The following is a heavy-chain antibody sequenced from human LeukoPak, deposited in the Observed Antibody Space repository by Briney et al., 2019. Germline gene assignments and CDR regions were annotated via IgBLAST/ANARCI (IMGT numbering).Heavy chain of an antibody. Sequence: GGSLRLSCAASGFSFRTYGMHWVRQAPGKGLEGVAFIRFDGSNTYYADSVKGRFAISGDNSKNNLYLQMNRLTVEATAVYYCASLFTSAGTVPLDPLDYWGQGTLVTVSS. CDR2: IRFDGSNT. CDR1: GFSFRTYG. J-gene: IGHJ4*02. D-gene: IGHD6-13*01. V-gene: IGHV3-30*02. CDR3: ASLFTSAGTVPLDPLDY.